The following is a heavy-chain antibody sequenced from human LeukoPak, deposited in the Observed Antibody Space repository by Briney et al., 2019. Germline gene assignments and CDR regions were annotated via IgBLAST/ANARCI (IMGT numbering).Heavy chain of an antibody. D-gene: IGHD3-10*01. J-gene: IGHJ4*02. Sequence: ASEKVSCKASGYTFTGDYVHWVRRAPGQGLEWMAWINPNNGDTNSAQKFQGRVTITRDTSISTVYMELSRLTSDDTAVYYCAREASGSYYSFFLDYWGQGTLVAVSS. CDR2: INPNNGDT. CDR3: AREASGSYYSFFLDY. CDR1: GYTFTGDY. V-gene: IGHV1-2*02.